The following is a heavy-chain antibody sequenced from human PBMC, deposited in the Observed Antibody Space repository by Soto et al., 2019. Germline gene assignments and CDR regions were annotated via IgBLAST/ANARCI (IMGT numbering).Heavy chain of an antibody. CDR1: GFTFSSYA. CDR3: ARDALQNWFDP. J-gene: IGHJ5*02. CDR2: ISYDGSNK. D-gene: IGHD4-4*01. V-gene: IGHV3-30-3*01. Sequence: QVQLVESGGGVVQPGRSLRLSCAASGFTFSSYAMHWVRQAPCKGLEWVAVISYDGSNKYYADSVKGRFTISRDNSKNTLYLQMNSLRAEDTAVYYCARDALQNWFDPWGQGTLVTVSS.